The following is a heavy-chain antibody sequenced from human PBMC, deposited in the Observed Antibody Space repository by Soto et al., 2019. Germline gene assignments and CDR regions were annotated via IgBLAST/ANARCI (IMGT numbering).Heavy chain of an antibody. J-gene: IGHJ4*02. D-gene: IGHD2-15*01. Sequence: GGSLRLSCAASGITFTSYSMSWVRQAPGKGLDWVSAISPGGGSTNYADSVKGRFTISRDNSKNTLYLQMNSLRAEDTAVYYCAKYVSWGPICSVDNCHPTSFDFWGQGTLVTVSS. CDR3: AKYVSWGPICSVDNCHPTSFDF. CDR1: GITFTSYS. V-gene: IGHV3-23*01. CDR2: ISPGGGST.